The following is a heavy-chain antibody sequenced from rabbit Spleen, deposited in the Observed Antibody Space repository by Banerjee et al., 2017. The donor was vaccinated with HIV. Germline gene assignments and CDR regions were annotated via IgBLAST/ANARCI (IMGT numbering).Heavy chain of an antibody. Sequence: EQLEESGGGLVKPEGSLTLTCKASGVSLNDKDVMCWVRQAPGTGLERIACINIVTGKSVYASWAEGRFIMSRTSSTTWTLQMTSLTAADTATYFCARDLVAVIGWNFNLWGPGTLVTGS. D-gene: IGHD1-1*01. J-gene: IGHJ4*01. CDR2: INIVTGKS. CDR3: ARDLVAVIGWNFNL. V-gene: IGHV1S45*01. CDR1: GVSLNDKDV.